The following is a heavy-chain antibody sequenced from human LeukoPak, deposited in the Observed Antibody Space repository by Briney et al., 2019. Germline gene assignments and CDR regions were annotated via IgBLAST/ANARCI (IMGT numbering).Heavy chain of an antibody. D-gene: IGHD3-10*01. Sequence: KASETLSLTCAVYGGSFSGYYWSWIRQPPGKGLEWIGEINHSGSTNYNPSLKSRVTISVDTSKNQFSLKLSSVTAADTAVYYCARADDVLLWFGELPSRAFDYWGQGTLVTVSS. CDR3: ARADDVLLWFGELPSRAFDY. CDR2: INHSGST. CDR1: GGSFSGYY. V-gene: IGHV4-34*01. J-gene: IGHJ4*02.